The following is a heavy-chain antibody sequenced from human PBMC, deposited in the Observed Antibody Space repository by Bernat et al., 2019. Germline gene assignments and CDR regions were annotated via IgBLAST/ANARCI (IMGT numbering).Heavy chain of an antibody. V-gene: IGHV3-73*01. J-gene: IGHJ4*02. CDR2: IRSKANSYGT. CDR1: GFTFSGSA. D-gene: IGHD1-14*01. CDR3: TPPTETLDY. Sequence: EVQLVESGGGLVQPGGSLKLSCAASGFTFSGSAMHWVRQASGKGLEWVGRIRSKANSYGTAYAASVKGRLPITRDDSKNTAYLQMNSLKTEDTAVYYCTPPTETLDYGGQGTLVPVSS.